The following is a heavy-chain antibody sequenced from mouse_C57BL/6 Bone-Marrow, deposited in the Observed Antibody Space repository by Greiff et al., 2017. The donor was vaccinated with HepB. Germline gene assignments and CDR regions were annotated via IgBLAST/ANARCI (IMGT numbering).Heavy chain of an antibody. Sequence: EVKLMESGPGLVKPSQSLSLTCSVTGYSITSGYYWNWIRQFPGNKLEWMGYISYDGSNNYNPSLKNRISITRDTSKNQFFLKLNSVTTEDTATYYCARKLTGAPYDFDYWGQGTTLTVSS. CDR2: ISYDGSN. D-gene: IGHD4-1*01. V-gene: IGHV3-6*01. CDR1: GYSITSGYY. CDR3: ARKLTGAPYDFDY. J-gene: IGHJ2*01.